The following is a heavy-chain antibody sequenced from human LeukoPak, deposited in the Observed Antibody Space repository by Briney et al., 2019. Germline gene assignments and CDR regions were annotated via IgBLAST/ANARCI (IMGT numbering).Heavy chain of an antibody. V-gene: IGHV1-24*01. CDR3: ARVHRSYGLGVFDY. J-gene: IGHJ4*02. Sequence: ASVKVSCKVSGYTLTDLSMHWVRQAPGKGLEWMGGFDPEDGETIYAQNFQGRVTMTEDTSTDTAYMEVRSLRSEDTAVYYCARVHRSYGLGVFDYWGQGTLVTVSS. D-gene: IGHD3-16*01. CDR2: FDPEDGET. CDR1: GYTLTDLS.